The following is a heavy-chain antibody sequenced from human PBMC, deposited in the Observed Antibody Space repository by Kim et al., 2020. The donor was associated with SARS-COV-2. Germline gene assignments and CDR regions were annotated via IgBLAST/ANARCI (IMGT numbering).Heavy chain of an antibody. D-gene: IGHD6-25*01. CDR3: ARVAADYYGMDV. J-gene: IGHJ6*02. CDR2: IIPILGIA. V-gene: IGHV1-69*04. Sequence: SVKVSCKASGGTFSSYAISWVRQAPGQGLEWMGRIIPILGIANYAQKFQGRVTITADKSTSTAYMELSSLRSEDTAVYYCARVAADYYGMDVWGQGTTVTVSS. CDR1: GGTFSSYA.